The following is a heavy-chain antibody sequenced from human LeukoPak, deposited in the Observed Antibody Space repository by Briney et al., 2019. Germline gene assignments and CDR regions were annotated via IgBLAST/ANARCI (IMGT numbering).Heavy chain of an antibody. CDR3: AKDLLMGSFDY. J-gene: IGHJ4*02. D-gene: IGHD2-8*01. V-gene: IGHV3-23*01. Sequence: PGGSLRLSCAASGFTFSSYTMTWVRQAPGKGLEWVSVISGNGGTTYYADSVKGRFTISRDNSKSTLYLQMNSLRAEDTAVYYCAKDLLMGSFDYWGQGTLVTVSS. CDR2: ISGNGGTT. CDR1: GFTFSSYT.